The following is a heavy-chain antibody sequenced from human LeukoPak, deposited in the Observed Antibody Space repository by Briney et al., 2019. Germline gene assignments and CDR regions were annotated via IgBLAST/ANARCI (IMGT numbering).Heavy chain of an antibody. Sequence: GGSLRLSCAASGFSLSTYAISWVRQAPWKGLEWVSCISTTSSYIFYADSVRGRFTISRDNAKNSLYLQMDSLRAEDTAVYYCARGGIITSYAFEIWGQGTMVTVSS. CDR1: GFSLSTYA. CDR2: ISTTSSYI. D-gene: IGHD1-26*01. CDR3: ARGGIITSYAFEI. J-gene: IGHJ3*02. V-gene: IGHV3-21*01.